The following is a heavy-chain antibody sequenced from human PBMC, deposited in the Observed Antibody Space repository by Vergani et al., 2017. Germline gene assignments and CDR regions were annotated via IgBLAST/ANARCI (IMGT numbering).Heavy chain of an antibody. CDR1: GFTFSSYS. J-gene: IGHJ4*02. CDR2: ISSSSSTI. CDR3: ARDXDCSSTSCYSPYNWNSRRGNFDY. Sequence: EVQLVESGGGLVQPGGSLRLSCAASGFTFSSYSMNWVRQAPGKGLEWVSYISSSSSTIYYADSVKGRFTISRDNAKNSLYLQMNRLMAEDTAVYYCARDXDCSSTSCYSPYNWNSRRGNFDYWGQGTLVTVSS. V-gene: IGHV3-48*01. D-gene: IGHD2-2*01.